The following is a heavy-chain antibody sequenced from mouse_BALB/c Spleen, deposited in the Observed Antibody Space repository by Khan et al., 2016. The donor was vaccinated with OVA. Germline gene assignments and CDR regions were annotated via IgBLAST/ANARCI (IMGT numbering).Heavy chain of an antibody. CDR3: ARQPYYHYYIMDY. Sequence: QVQLNESGPGLVAPSQSLSITCTISGFSITDYGVHWVRQPPGKGLEWRVVIWSDGSTTYNSALKSRLSFITDNSKSQLFLKMNCLQTDDTAMYYCARQPYYHYYIMDYWGQGTSVTVSS. CDR2: IWSDGST. D-gene: IGHD2-10*01. V-gene: IGHV2-6-1*01. CDR1: GFSITDYG. J-gene: IGHJ4*01.